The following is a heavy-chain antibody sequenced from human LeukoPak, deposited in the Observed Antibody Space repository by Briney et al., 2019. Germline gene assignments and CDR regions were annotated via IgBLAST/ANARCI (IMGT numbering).Heavy chain of an antibody. CDR1: GFTFSSYA. V-gene: IGHV3-23*01. CDR3: AKDRYSNYGNWFDP. D-gene: IGHD4-11*01. CDR2: ISGSGGST. J-gene: IGHJ5*02. Sequence: GGSLRLSCAASGFTFSSYAMSWVRQAPGKGLEWVSGISGSGGSTYYVDSVKGRFTISRDNSKNTLYLQMNSLRAEDTAVYYCAKDRYSNYGNWFDPWGQGTLVTVFS.